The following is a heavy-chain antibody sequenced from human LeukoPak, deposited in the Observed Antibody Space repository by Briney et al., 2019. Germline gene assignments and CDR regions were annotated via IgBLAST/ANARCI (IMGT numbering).Heavy chain of an antibody. V-gene: IGHV3-30-3*01. CDR2: ISYDGSNK. CDR1: GFTFSSYA. D-gene: IGHD6-19*01. J-gene: IGHJ4*02. CDR3: AVDSSGWYFHDY. Sequence: GGSLRLSCAASGFTFSSYAMHWVRQAPGKGLEWVAVISYDGSNKYYADSVKGRFTISRDNSKNTLYLQMNSLRAEDMAVYYCAVDSSGWYFHDYWGQGTLVTVSS.